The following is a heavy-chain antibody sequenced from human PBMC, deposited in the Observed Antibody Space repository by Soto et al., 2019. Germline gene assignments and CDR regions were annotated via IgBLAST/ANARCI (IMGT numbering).Heavy chain of an antibody. CDR3: AKDFGTFCGGDCFSFDH. CDR2: TSYDGSNS. D-gene: IGHD2-21*02. J-gene: IGHJ4*02. CDR1: GFTFSRHG. V-gene: IGHV3-30*18. Sequence: QVQLVESGGGVVQPGRSLRLSCAASGFTFSRHGMHWVRQAPGKGLEWVAVTSYDGSNSYYTDSVKGRFTISRDNSKNTLSLQMDSLRVEDTAVYYCAKDFGTFCGGDCFSFDHWGQGTLVTVSS.